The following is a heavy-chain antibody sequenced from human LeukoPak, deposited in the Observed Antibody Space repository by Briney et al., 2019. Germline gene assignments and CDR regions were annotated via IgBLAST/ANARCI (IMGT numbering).Heavy chain of an antibody. J-gene: IGHJ5*02. CDR3: ARNFDMKGFDP. V-gene: IGHV1-2*02. CDR1: GYTLTGYY. D-gene: IGHD3-9*01. Sequence: ASVKVSCKASGYTLTGYYMNWVRQAPGQGLEGMGGINSDSGFTKYAQKFQGRVTMTRDTSITTVYMDLTRLTSDDTAVYYCARNFDMKGFDPWGQGTLVTVSS. CDR2: INSDSGFT.